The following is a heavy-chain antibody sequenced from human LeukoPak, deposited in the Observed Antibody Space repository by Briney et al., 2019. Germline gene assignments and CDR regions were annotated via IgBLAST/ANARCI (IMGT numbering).Heavy chain of an antibody. D-gene: IGHD3-3*01. CDR2: IYYSGNT. V-gene: IGHV4-59*04. CDR1: GGSISSYY. J-gene: IGHJ4*02. CDR3: TRAAGNGLIDY. Sequence: SETLSLTCTVSGGSISSYYWSWIRQPPGKGLEWIGSIYYSGNTYYNPSLKSRVTISLDTSKSQFSLKLNSMTAADTAVYYCTRAAGNGLIDYWGQGTLVTVSS.